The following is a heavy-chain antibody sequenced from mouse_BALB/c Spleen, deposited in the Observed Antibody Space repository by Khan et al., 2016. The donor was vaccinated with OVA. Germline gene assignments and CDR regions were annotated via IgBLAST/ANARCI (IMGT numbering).Heavy chain of an antibody. CDR2: IYPDSDGT. Sequence: QVQLKESGPELVKPGASVKMSCKASGYTFTDYVMNWVKQRTGQGLEWIGQIYPDSDGTYYNEKFKGKATLTADRSSSTAYMQLSCLTSEDSAVFFCARAGWDVFAYWGQGTLVTVSA. CDR3: ARAGWDVFAY. CDR1: GYTFTDYV. J-gene: IGHJ3*01. D-gene: IGHD4-1*01. V-gene: IGHV1-77*01.